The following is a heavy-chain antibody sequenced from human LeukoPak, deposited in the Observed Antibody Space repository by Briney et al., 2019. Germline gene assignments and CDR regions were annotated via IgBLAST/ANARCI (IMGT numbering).Heavy chain of an antibody. J-gene: IGHJ6*03. CDR1: GGSFSGYY. CDR3: ARFGYCSSTSCENYYYMDV. CDR2: INHSGST. D-gene: IGHD2-2*01. V-gene: IGHV4-34*01. Sequence: SETLSLTCAVYGGSFSGYYWSWIRRPPGKGLEWIGEINHSGSTNYNPSLKSRVTISVDTSKNQFSLKLSSVTAADTAVYYCARFGYCSSTSCENYYYMDVWGKGTTVTVSS.